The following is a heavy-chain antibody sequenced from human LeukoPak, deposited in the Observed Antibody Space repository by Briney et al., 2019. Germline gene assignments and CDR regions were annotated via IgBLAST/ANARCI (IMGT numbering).Heavy chain of an antibody. CDR3: ARGERYYYDSSGYYPY. V-gene: IGHV4-61*01. CDR1: GGSVSSSSYY. J-gene: IGHJ4*02. Sequence: PSETLSLTCTVSGGSVSSSSYYWSWIRQPPGKGLEWIGYIYYSGSTNYNPSLKSRVTISVDTSKNQFSLKLSSVTAADTAVYYCARGERYYYDSSGYYPYWGQGTLVTVSS. CDR2: IYYSGST. D-gene: IGHD3-22*01.